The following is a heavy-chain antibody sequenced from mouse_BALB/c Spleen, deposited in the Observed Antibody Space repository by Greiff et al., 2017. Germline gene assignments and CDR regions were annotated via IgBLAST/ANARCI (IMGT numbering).Heavy chain of an antibody. Sequence: EVQLQESGGGLVKPGGSLKLSCAASGFTFSSYAMSWVRQTPEKRLEWVASISSGGSTYYPDSVKGRFTISRDNARNILYLQMSSLRSEDTAMYYCARGDGNGYFDYWGQGTTLTVSS. CDR1: GFTFSSYA. V-gene: IGHV5-6-5*01. D-gene: IGHD1-1*01. CDR2: ISSGGST. J-gene: IGHJ2*01. CDR3: ARGDGNGYFDY.